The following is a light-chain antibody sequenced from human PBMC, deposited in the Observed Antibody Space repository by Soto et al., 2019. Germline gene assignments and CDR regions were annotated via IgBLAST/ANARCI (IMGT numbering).Light chain of an antibody. J-gene: IGKJ5*01. CDR3: QQFTSYPIT. V-gene: IGKV1-13*02. Sequence: GDRVTITCRASQGISSALAWYQQKPGKAPKLLIYDASSLESGVPSRFSGSGSGTDFTLTISSLQPEDFATYYCQQFTSYPITFGQGTRLEIK. CDR2: DAS. CDR1: QGISSA.